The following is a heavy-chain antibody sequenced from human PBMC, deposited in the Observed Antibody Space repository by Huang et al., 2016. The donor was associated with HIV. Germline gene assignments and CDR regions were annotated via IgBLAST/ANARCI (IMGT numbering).Heavy chain of an antibody. CDR3: ARESCSGGTCYLFDF. D-gene: IGHD2-15*01. Sequence: EVQLVESGGGLVQPGTSLRLSCAASGFTFGDFNMNWVRQAPGKGLDLVSYISSNSNSILYADSVKGRFTISRDNARNSLYLQLKSLRVEDTAVYYCARESCSGGTCYLFDFWGQGVLVTVSS. CDR2: ISSNSNSI. V-gene: IGHV3-48*04. CDR1: GFTFGDFN. J-gene: IGHJ4*02.